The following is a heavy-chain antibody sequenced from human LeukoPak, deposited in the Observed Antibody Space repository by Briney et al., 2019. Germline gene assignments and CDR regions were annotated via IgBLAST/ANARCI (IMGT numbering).Heavy chain of an antibody. V-gene: IGHV4-38-2*02. CDR3: ARGGIGSGWDFDY. Sequence: SETLSLTCTVSGYSISSGYYWGCIRQPPGKGLEWIGSIYHSGSTYYNPSLKSRVTISVETSKNQISLKLSSVTAADTAVYYCARGGIGSGWDFDYWGQGTLVTVSP. CDR1: GYSISSGYY. CDR2: IYHSGST. D-gene: IGHD6-19*01. J-gene: IGHJ4*02.